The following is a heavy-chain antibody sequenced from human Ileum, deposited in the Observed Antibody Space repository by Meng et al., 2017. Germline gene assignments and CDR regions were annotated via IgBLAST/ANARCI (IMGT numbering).Heavy chain of an antibody. J-gene: IGHJ4*02. CDR1: GSSFPGNS. Sequence: QGQHQPGGAGLWKPSTPPPLPSTSYGSSFPGNSWTWIRQSPGKGLEWIGEVNHDGGTNYSPSLKSRVIISIDTSKNQFSLKLTAVTATDAAVYYCAREGSWFGADYWGQGTLVTVSS. CDR3: AREGSWFGADY. CDR2: VNHDGGT. D-gene: IGHD3-10*01. V-gene: IGHV4-34*02.